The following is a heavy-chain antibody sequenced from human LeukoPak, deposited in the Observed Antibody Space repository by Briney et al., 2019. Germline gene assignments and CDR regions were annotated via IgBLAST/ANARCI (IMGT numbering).Heavy chain of an antibody. J-gene: IGHJ4*02. D-gene: IGHD4-17*01. Sequence: GASVKVSCKASGYTFTSYGISWVRQAPGQGLEWMGWISAYNGNTNYAQKLQGRVTMTTDTSTSTAYMELRSLRSDDTAVYYCARARTTSQLYYFDYWGQGTLVTVSS. V-gene: IGHV1-18*01. CDR1: GYTFTSYG. CDR3: ARARTTSQLYYFDY. CDR2: ISAYNGNT.